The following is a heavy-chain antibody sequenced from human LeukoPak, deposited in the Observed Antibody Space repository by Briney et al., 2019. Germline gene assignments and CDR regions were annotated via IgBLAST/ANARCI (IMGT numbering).Heavy chain of an antibody. CDR2: IDQDGSEK. V-gene: IGHV3-7*01. CDR3: ARGPRYCSSTSCYWWFDP. Sequence: GGSLRLSCAASGFTFRRYWMSWVRQAPGKGLEWVANIDQDGSEKFYVDSVKGRFTISRDNSKNSLYLQMNSLRAEDTAVYYCARGPRYCSSTSCYWWFDPWGQGTLVTVSS. CDR1: GFTFRRYW. D-gene: IGHD2-2*01. J-gene: IGHJ5*02.